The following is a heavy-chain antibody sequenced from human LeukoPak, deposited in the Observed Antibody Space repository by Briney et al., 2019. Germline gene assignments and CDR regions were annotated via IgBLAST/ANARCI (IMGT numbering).Heavy chain of an antibody. D-gene: IGHD4/OR15-4a*01. CDR1: GFSFSSSA. Sequence: GGSLRLSCAASGFSFSSSAMTWVRQAPGKGLEWVSGISGSGGSTYDADSVKGRFTISRDNSKNTLDLQMNSLRVEDTAVYYCAKVTMVGWYFDLWGRGTLVTVSS. CDR3: AKVTMVGWYFDL. J-gene: IGHJ2*01. CDR2: ISGSGGST. V-gene: IGHV3-23*01.